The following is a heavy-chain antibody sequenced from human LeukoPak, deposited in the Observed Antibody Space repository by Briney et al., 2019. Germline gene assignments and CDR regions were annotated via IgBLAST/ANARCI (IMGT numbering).Heavy chain of an antibody. D-gene: IGHD3-22*01. CDR2: IYTSGST. V-gene: IGHV4-4*07. Sequence: SETLSLTCTVSGGSISSYYWSWIRQPAGEGLEWIGRIYTSGSTNYNPSLKSRVTMSVDTSKNQFSLKLSSVTAADTAVYYCARVRPYYYDSSGYVYSFDYWGQGTLVTVSS. CDR3: ARVRPYYYDSSGYVYSFDY. J-gene: IGHJ4*02. CDR1: GGSISSYY.